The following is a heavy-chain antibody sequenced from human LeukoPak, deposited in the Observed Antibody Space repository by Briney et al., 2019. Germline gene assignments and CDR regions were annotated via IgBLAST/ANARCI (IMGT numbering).Heavy chain of an antibody. Sequence: GGSLRLSCAASGFTFSSYWMHWVRQAPGQGLVWVSRINSDGSGTSYADSVKGRFTISRDNAKNTLYLQMNSLRAEDTAVYYCARVVSSYNWNSDYWGQGTLVTVSS. J-gene: IGHJ4*02. CDR1: GFTFSSYW. CDR2: INSDGSGT. CDR3: ARVVSSYNWNSDY. D-gene: IGHD1-7*01. V-gene: IGHV3-74*01.